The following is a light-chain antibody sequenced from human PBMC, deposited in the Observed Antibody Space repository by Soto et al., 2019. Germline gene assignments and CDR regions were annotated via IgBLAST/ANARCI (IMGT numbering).Light chain of an antibody. CDR3: QSYDSSLSGFVV. V-gene: IGLV1-40*01. CDR1: SSNIGAGYD. Sequence: QSVLTQPPSVSGAPGQRVTISCTGSSSNIGAGYDVHWYQQLPGTAPKLLIYGNSNRPSGVTERFSGSKSGTSAPLAITGLQAEDEADYYCQSYDSSLSGFVVFGGGTKLTVL. J-gene: IGLJ2*01. CDR2: GNS.